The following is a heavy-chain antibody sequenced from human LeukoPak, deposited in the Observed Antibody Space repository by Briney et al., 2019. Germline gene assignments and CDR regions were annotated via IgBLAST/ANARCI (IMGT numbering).Heavy chain of an antibody. CDR2: ISGSGGST. D-gene: IGHD2-15*01. CDR3: VKATYCSGGSCYYFDY. CDR1: GFTFSSYA. Sequence: GGSLRLSCAASGFTFSSYAMSWVRQAPGKGLEWVSAISGSGGSTYYAYSVKGRFTISRDNSKNTLYLQMNSLRAEDTAVYYCVKATYCSGGSCYYFDYWGQGTLVTVSS. J-gene: IGHJ4*02. V-gene: IGHV3-23*01.